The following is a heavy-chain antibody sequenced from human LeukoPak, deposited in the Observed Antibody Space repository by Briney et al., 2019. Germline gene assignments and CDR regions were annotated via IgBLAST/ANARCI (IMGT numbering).Heavy chain of an antibody. Sequence: ASVKVSCKASGYTFTSYGISWVRQAPGQGLEWMGWISAYNGNTNYAQKLQDRVTMTTDTSTNTTYMELRSLRSDDTAVYYCARDYPLRFFTTDLTYYDILTGYPLRAFDIWGQGTMVTVSS. J-gene: IGHJ3*02. CDR3: ARDYPLRFFTTDLTYYDILTGYPLRAFDI. CDR2: ISAYNGNT. D-gene: IGHD3-9*01. V-gene: IGHV1-18*01. CDR1: GYTFTSYG.